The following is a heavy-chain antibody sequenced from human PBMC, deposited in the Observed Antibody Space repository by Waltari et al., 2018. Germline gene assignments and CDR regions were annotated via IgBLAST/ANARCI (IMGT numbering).Heavy chain of an antibody. V-gene: IGHV4-34*01. D-gene: IGHD3-10*01. CDR1: AGSSTGYY. CDR2: INHSGST. CDR3: ASWGVRDQPPDY. Sequence: QVQPQQWGAGLLKPSETLSLTGAGHAGSSTGYYWSWIRQPPGKGLEWIGEINHSGSTNYNPSLKSRVTISVDTSKNQFSLKLSSVTAADTAVYYCASWGVRDQPPDYWGQGTLVTVSS. J-gene: IGHJ4*02.